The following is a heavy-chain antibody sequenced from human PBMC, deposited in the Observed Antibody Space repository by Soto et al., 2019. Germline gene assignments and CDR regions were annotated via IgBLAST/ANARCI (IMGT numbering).Heavy chain of an antibody. D-gene: IGHD3-3*01. CDR1: GGSISSSSYY. J-gene: IGHJ6*02. V-gene: IGHV4-61*01. CDR2: IYYSGST. CDR3: ARDLPYYDFWSGYYGSRYYYYGMDV. Sequence: SETLSLTCTVSGGSISSSSYYWGWIRQPPGKGLEWIGYIYYSGSTNYNPSLKSRVTISVDTSKNQFSLKLSSVTAADTAVYYCARDLPYYDFWSGYYGSRYYYYGMDVWGQGTTVTVSS.